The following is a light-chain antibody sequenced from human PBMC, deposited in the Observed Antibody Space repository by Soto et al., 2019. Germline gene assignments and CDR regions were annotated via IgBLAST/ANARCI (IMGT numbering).Light chain of an antibody. J-gene: IGLJ2*01. Sequence: QSALTQPASVSGSPEQSITISCTGTSSDIGSYNFVSWYQQHPGKAPKLMIYDVSNRPSGVSYRFSGSKSGNTASLTISGLQADDEADYYCSSYTTSSTFDFGGGTKVTVL. V-gene: IGLV2-14*01. CDR1: SSDIGSYNF. CDR3: SSYTTSSTFD. CDR2: DVS.